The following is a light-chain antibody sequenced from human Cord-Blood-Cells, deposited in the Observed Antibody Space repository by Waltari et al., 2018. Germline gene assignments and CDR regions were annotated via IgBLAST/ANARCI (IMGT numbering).Light chain of an antibody. CDR2: EGS. V-gene: IGLV2-23*01. J-gene: IGLJ3*02. Sequence: QSALTQPASVSGSPGQSITISCTGTSSDVGSYNLVSWYQQHPRKAPKLMIYEGSKRPSGVSNRFSGSKSGNTASLTVSGLQAEDEADYYCCSYAGSSTWVFGGGTKLTGL. CDR1: SSDVGSYNL. CDR3: CSYAGSSTWV.